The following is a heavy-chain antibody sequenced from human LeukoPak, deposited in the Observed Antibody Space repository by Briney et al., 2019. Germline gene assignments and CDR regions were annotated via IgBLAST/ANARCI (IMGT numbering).Heavy chain of an antibody. CDR3: ARGQIAVAGIYWFDP. V-gene: IGHV1-8*01. D-gene: IGHD6-19*01. CDR1: GYTFTSYD. J-gene: IGHJ5*02. Sequence: ASVKVSCKASGYTFTSYDINWARQATGQGLEWMGWMNPNSGNTGYAQKFQGRVTMTRNTSISTAYMELSSLRSEDTAVYYCARGQIAVAGIYWFDPWGQGTLVTVSS. CDR2: MNPNSGNT.